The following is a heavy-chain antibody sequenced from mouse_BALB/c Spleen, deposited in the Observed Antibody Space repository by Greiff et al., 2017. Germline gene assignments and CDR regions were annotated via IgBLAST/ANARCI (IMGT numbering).Heavy chain of an antibody. D-gene: IGHD1-1*01. J-gene: IGHJ1*01. CDR1: GFTFSSYA. CDR2: ISSGGST. Sequence: EVQLQQSGGGLVKPGGSLKLSCAASGFTFSSYAMSWVRQTPEKRLEWVASISSGGSTYYPDSVKGRFTISRDNARKILYLQMSSLRSEDTAMYYCAREGYYGSSSYFDVWGAGTTVTVSS. CDR3: AREGYYGSSSYFDV. V-gene: IGHV5-6-5*01.